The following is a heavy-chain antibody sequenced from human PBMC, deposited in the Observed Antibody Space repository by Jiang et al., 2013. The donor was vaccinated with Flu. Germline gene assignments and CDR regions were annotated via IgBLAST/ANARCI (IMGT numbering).Heavy chain of an antibody. D-gene: IGHD2-8*01. CDR2: VHYSGST. J-gene: IGHJ5*02. CDR1: GDSISDSTYY. Sequence: GLVKPSETLSLTCSVSGDSISDSTYYWGWIRQTPGKGLEWIGSVHYSGSTYYNPSLKSRVAISTDTSKNQFSLKLSSMTAADTAVYYCARRPKMVYACWFDPWGQGTLVTVSS. V-gene: IGHV4-39*07. CDR3: ARRPKMVYACWFDP.